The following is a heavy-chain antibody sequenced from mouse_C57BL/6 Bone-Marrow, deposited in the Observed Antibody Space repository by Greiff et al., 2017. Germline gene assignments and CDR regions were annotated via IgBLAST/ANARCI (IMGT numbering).Heavy chain of an antibody. CDR1: GYTFTDYN. CDR3: ARSRDGYYLYYAMDY. D-gene: IGHD2-3*01. J-gene: IGHJ4*01. V-gene: IGHV1-18*01. Sequence: VHVKQSGPELVKPGASVKIPCKASGYTFTDYNMDWVKQSHGKSLEWIGDINPNNGGTIYNQKFKGKATLTVDKSSSTAYMELRSLTSEDTAVYYCARSRDGYYLYYAMDYWGQGTSVTVSS. CDR2: INPNNGGT.